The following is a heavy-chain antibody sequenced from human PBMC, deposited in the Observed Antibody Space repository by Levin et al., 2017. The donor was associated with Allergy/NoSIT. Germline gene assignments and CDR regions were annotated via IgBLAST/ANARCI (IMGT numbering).Heavy chain of an antibody. CDR2: ISSSSRTI. Sequence: ASVKVSCAASGFTFSSYSMNWVRQAPGKGLEWVSYISSSSRTIYYADSVKGRFTISRDNAKNSLYLQMNSLRAEDTAVYYCAKTSQEQWLVGGEDAFDSWGQGTMVTVSS. CDR3: AKTSQEQWLVGGEDAFDS. D-gene: IGHD6-19*01. CDR1: GFTFSSYS. V-gene: IGHV3-48*04. J-gene: IGHJ3*02.